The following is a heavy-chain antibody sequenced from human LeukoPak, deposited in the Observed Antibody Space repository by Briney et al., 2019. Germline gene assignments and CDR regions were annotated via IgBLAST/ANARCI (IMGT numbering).Heavy chain of an antibody. CDR3: ARDPTIAAAGTKSAVYYYYYMDV. CDR2: IYYSGNT. J-gene: IGHJ6*03. D-gene: IGHD6-13*01. V-gene: IGHV4-39*07. CDR1: GGSISSSTYY. Sequence: SETLSLTCTVSGGSISSSTYYWGWIRQHPGKGLEWIGNIYYSGNTYYNPSLKSRVAISVDTSKNQFSLKLSSVTAADTAVYYCARDPTIAAAGTKSAVYYYYYMDVWGKGTTVTVSS.